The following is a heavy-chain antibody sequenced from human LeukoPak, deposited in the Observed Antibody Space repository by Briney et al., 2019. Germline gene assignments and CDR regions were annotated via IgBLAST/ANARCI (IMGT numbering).Heavy chain of an antibody. D-gene: IGHD2-2*01. CDR2: IYTSGST. J-gene: IGHJ4*02. CDR3: ARVEIVVPAAVFFDY. V-gene: IGHV4-4*09. CDR1: GGSISSYY. Sequence: SETLSLTCTVSGGSISSYYWSWIRQPPGKGLDWIGYIYTSGSTKYNPSLKSRVTISVDTSKNQFSLKLSSVTAADTAVYYCARVEIVVPAAVFFDYWGQGNLVTVSS.